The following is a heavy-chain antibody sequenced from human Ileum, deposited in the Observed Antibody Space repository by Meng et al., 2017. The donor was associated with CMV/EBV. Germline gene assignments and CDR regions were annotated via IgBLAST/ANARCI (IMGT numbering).Heavy chain of an antibody. CDR1: GDPISGGSHY. CDR3: ARDLTNNWFYY. V-gene: IGHV4-39*07. Sequence: QRQLQGSGPGLVKPAEPLSLTCPASGDPISGGSHYWAWIRQSPGKRLEWIGSMLFSEIADYNPSLKSRVTISLDATQTQFSLRLTSVTAADTAVYFCARDLTNNWFYYWGQGTLVTVSS. CDR2: MLFSEIA. D-gene: IGHD1-1*01. J-gene: IGHJ4*02.